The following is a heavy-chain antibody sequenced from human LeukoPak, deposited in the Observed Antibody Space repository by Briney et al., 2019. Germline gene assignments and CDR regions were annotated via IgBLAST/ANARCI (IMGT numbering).Heavy chain of an antibody. CDR1: GFTFSSYS. Sequence: GGSLRLSCAASGFTFSSYSMNWVRQAPGKGLEWVSYISSSSSTIYYADSVKGRFTISRDNSKNTLYLQMNSLRAEDTAVYYCAKLPGRAADYWGQGTLVTVSS. CDR2: ISSSSSTI. J-gene: IGHJ4*02. CDR3: AKLPGRAADY. V-gene: IGHV3-48*01.